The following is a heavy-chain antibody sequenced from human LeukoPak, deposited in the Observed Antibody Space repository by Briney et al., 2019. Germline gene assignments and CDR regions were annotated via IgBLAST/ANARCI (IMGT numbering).Heavy chain of an antibody. V-gene: IGHV3-23*01. J-gene: IGHJ6*03. D-gene: IGHD4-17*01. Sequence: GGSLRLSRAASGFTFSSYGMSWVRQAPGKGLEWVSAISGSGGSTYYADSVKGRFTIPRDNSKNTLYLQMNSLRAEDTAVYYCAKGEATVTYYMDVWGKGTTVTISS. CDR1: GFTFSSYG. CDR2: ISGSGGST. CDR3: AKGEATVTYYMDV.